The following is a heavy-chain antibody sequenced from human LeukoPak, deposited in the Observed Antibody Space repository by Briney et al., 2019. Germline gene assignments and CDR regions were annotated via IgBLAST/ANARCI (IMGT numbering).Heavy chain of an antibody. J-gene: IGHJ2*01. D-gene: IGHD2-8*01. CDR3: ARVGNDDWYFAL. Sequence: PGGSLRLSCAASGFTFSSYSMNWVRQAPGKGLEWVSYISTSSSTIYYADSVKGRFTISRDNAKSSLHLQMHSLRAEDTAVYYCARVGNDDWYFALWGRGTLVTVSS. CDR1: GFTFSSYS. V-gene: IGHV3-48*01. CDR2: ISTSSSTI.